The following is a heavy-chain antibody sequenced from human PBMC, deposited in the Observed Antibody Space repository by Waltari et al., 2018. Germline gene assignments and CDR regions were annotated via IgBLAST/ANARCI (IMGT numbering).Heavy chain of an antibody. CDR3: ARGGSSWYKDY. CDR1: GYTFTGSY. CDR2: IIPNSGST. D-gene: IGHD6-13*01. Sequence: QVQLVQSGAEVKKPGASVKVSCKASGYTFTGSYMHWVRQAPGQGLEWRGRIIPNSGSTNYAQKFQGRVTMTRDTSISTAYMELSRLSSDDTAVYYCARGGSSWYKDYWGQGTLVTVSS. J-gene: IGHJ4*02. V-gene: IGHV1-2*06.